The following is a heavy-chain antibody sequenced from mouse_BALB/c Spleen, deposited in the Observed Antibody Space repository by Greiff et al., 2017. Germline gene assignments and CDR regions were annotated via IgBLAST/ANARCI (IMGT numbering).Heavy chain of an antibody. CDR1: GYSITSDYA. J-gene: IGHJ4*01. CDR2: ISYSGST. V-gene: IGHV3-2*02. Sequence: EVKVEESGPGLVKPSQSLSLTCTVTGYSITSDYAWNWIRQFPGNKLEWMGYISYSGSTSYNPSLKCRISITRDTSKNQFFLQLNSVNTEDTATYYCARWGGGNYVSYAMDYWGQGTSVTVSS. D-gene: IGHD2-1*01. CDR3: ARWGGGNYVSYAMDY.